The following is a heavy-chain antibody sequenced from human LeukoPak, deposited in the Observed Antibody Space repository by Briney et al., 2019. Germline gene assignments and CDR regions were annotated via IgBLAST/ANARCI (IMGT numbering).Heavy chain of an antibody. CDR1: GFTFSSYW. CDR3: ARVLSGTYYVFDY. D-gene: IGHD1-26*01. V-gene: IGHV3-7*01. J-gene: IGHJ4*02. Sequence: GGSLRLSCAASGFTFSSYWMNWVRQAPGKGLEWVANIKEDGSEKYYVDSVKGRFTISRDNAKNSLYLQMNSLRAEDTAVYYCARVLSGTYYVFDYWGQGTLVTVSS. CDR2: IKEDGSEK.